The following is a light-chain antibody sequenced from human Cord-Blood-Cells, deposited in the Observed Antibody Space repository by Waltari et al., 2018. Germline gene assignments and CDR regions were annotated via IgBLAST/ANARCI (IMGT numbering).Light chain of an antibody. CDR3: SSYTSSSTFV. CDR1: SSDVGGYNY. CDR2: DVS. J-gene: IGLJ1*01. Sequence: QSALTQPASVSGSPGQSIIISCTVTSSDVGGYNYVAWYQQHPGKAPKLMIYDVSKRPSGVSNRFSGSKSGHTASLTISGLQAEDETDYYCSSYTSSSTFVFGTGTKVTVL. V-gene: IGLV2-14*01.